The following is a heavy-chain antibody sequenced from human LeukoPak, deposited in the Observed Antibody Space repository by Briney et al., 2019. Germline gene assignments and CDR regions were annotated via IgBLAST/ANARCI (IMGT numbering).Heavy chain of an antibody. V-gene: IGHV3-7*05. J-gene: IGHJ3*02. CDR1: GFTFSDYR. CDR2: IKEDGSDK. D-gene: IGHD6-19*01. CDR3: AVAGSGAFDI. Sequence: PGGSLRLSCTASGFTFSDYRMSWVRQAPGKGLEWVAIIKEDGSDKYYMDSVKGRFTISRDNAKNSVYLEMNNLRDEDTAVYYCAVAGSGAFDIWGQGTMVTVSS.